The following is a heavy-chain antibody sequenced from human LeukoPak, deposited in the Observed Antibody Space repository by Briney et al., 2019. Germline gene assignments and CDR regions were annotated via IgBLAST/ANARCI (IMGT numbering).Heavy chain of an antibody. Sequence: SGGSLRLSCAASGFPLSSYSINWVRQAPGKGLEWVSYISSSGSAIYYVDSVKGRFTASRDNAKNSLFLQMNSPRAEDTAVYYCVRVKGSYFDYWGQGALVTVSS. CDR3: VRVKGSYFDY. V-gene: IGHV3-48*01. D-gene: IGHD2-15*01. CDR2: ISSSGSAI. J-gene: IGHJ4*02. CDR1: GFPLSSYS.